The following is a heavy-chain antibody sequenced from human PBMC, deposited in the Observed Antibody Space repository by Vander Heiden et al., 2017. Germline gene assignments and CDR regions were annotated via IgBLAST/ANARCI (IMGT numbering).Heavy chain of an antibody. J-gene: IGHJ4*02. CDR2: IHHSENT. CDR3: ARPGGSSSWYVY. V-gene: IGHV4-34*01. Sequence: QVQLQQWGAGLLKPSETLSLTCTVYGGSFSDYYWSWVRQPPGKGLEWIGEIHHSENTNYNPSLKSRVTISIDTSKNQFSLKLSSVTAADTAVYYCARPGGSSSWYVYWGQGTLVTVSS. CDR1: GGSFSDYY. D-gene: IGHD6-13*01.